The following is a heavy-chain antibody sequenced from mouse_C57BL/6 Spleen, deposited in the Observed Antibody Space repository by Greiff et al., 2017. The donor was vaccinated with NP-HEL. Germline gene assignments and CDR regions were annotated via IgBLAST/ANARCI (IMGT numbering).Heavy chain of an antibody. CDR1: GFTFSSYA. J-gene: IGHJ2*01. D-gene: IGHD1-1*01. CDR2: ISSGGDYI. CDR3: TRAGSYFDY. V-gene: IGHV5-9-1*02. Sequence: DVHLVESGEGLVKPGGSLKLSCAASGFTFSSYAMSWVRQTPEKRLEWVAYISSGGDYIYYADTVKGRFTISRDNARNTLYLQMSSLKSEDTAMYYCTRAGSYFDYWGQGTTLTVSS.